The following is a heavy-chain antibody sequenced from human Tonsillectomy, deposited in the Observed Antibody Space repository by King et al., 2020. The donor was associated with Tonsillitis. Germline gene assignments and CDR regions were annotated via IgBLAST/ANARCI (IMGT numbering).Heavy chain of an antibody. CDR2: INSDGSST. Sequence: VQLVESGGGLVQPGGSLRLSCAASGFTFSSHWMHWVRQAPGKGLVWVSRINSDGSSTSYAVSVKGRFTISRDNAKNTRYLEMNRLRAEDTGVYYCARDLWELLPWFDPWGQGTLVTVSS. V-gene: IGHV3-74*01. CDR3: ARDLWELLPWFDP. CDR1: GFTFSSHW. D-gene: IGHD1-26*01. J-gene: IGHJ5*02.